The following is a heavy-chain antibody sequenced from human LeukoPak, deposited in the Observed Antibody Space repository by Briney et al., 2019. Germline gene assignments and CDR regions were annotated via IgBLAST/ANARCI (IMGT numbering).Heavy chain of an antibody. Sequence: SETLSLTCTVSGGSISSYYWSWIRQPPGKGLEWIGYIYYSGSTNYNPSLKSRVTISVDTSKNQFSLKLSSVTAADTAVYYCARGSFVSGSYSYYFDYWGQGTLVTVSS. CDR1: GGSISSYY. J-gene: IGHJ4*02. D-gene: IGHD1-26*01. CDR2: IYYSGST. V-gene: IGHV4-59*01. CDR3: ARGSFVSGSYSYYFDY.